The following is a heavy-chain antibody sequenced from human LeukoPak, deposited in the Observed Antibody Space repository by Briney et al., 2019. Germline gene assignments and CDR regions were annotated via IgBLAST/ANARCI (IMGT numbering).Heavy chain of an antibody. Sequence: GGSLRLSCAASGFTFSSYSMNWVRQAPGKGLEWVSYISSSSSTIYYADSVKGRFTISRDNAKNSLYLQMNSLRDEDTAVYYWARAYYYDSSGYYYAEYFQHWGQGTLVTVSS. CDR3: ARAYYYDSSGYYYAEYFQH. D-gene: IGHD3-22*01. V-gene: IGHV3-48*02. CDR1: GFTFSSYS. CDR2: ISSSSSTI. J-gene: IGHJ1*01.